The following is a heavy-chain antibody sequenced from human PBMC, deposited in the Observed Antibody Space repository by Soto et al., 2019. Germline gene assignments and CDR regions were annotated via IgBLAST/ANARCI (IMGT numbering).Heavy chain of an antibody. D-gene: IGHD3-22*01. CDR2: IYYSGST. J-gene: IGHJ5*02. V-gene: IGHV4-59*01. Sequence: PSETLSLTCTVSGGSISSYYWSWIRQPPGKGLEWIGYIYYSGSTNYNPSLKSRVTISVDTSKNQFSLKLSSVTAADTAVYYCARDVNDYDSSGYYPPWFDPWGQGTLVTVSS. CDR1: GGSISSYY. CDR3: ARDVNDYDSSGYYPPWFDP.